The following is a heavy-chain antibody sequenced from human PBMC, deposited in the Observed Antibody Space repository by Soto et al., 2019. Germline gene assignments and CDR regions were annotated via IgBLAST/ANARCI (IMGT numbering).Heavy chain of an antibody. CDR3: AKELSGWTRAPGYYYGMDV. CDR2: ISYDGSNK. CDR1: GFTFSSYG. D-gene: IGHD6-19*01. V-gene: IGHV3-30*18. J-gene: IGHJ6*02. Sequence: GGSLILSCAASGFTFSSYGMHWVRQAPGKGLEWVAVISYDGSNKYYADSVKGRFTISRDNSKNTLYLQMNSLRAEDTAVYYCAKELSGWTRAPGYYYGMDVWGQGTTVTVSS.